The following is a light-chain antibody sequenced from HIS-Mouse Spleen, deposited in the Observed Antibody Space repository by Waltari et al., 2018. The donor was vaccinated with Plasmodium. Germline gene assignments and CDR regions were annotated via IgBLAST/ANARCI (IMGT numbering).Light chain of an antibody. CDR3: SSYTSSSTLV. CDR2: EVS. V-gene: IGLV2-18*02. CDR1: ISDVGSYNL. J-gene: IGLJ2*01. Sequence: QSALTQPPSVSGSPGQSVTISCTGTISDVGSYNLVSWYQQPPGTAPKLMIYEVSNRPSGVPDRFSGSKSGNTASLTISGLQAEDEADYYCSSYTSSSTLVFGGGTKLTVL.